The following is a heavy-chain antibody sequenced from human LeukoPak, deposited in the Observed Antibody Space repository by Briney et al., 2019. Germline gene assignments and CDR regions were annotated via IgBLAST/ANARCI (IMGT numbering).Heavy chain of an antibody. V-gene: IGHV5-51*01. CDR3: ARLTVTTSPSDY. J-gene: IGHJ4*02. CDR1: GSSFTSYW. CDR2: IYPGDSDT. Sequence: GESLEISCKGSGSSFTSYWIGWVRQLPGKGLEWMGIIYPGDSDTRYSPSFQGQVTISADKSISTAYLQWSSLKASDTAMYYCARLTVTTSPSDYWGQGTLVTVSS. D-gene: IGHD4-17*01.